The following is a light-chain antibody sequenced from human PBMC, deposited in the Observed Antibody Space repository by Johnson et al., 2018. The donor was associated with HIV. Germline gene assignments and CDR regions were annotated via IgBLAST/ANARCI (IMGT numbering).Light chain of an antibody. CDR3: GTWDSSLSAGGV. V-gene: IGLV1-51*01. CDR1: SSNIGSHY. Sequence: QSVLTQPPSVSAAPGQKVTISCSGSSSNIGSHYVSWYQQLPGTAPKLLIYDNNKRPSGIPDRFSGSKSGTSATLVITGLQTGDEADYYCGTWDSSLSAGGVFGTGTKVPVL. J-gene: IGLJ1*01. CDR2: DNN.